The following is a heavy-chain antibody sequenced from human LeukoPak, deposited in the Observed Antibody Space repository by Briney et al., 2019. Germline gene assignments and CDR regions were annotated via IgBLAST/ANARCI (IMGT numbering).Heavy chain of an antibody. V-gene: IGHV4-59*01. CDR2: IYYSGST. CDR1: GGSISSYY. CDR3: ARVNWLVGYYYGMDV. J-gene: IGHJ6*02. D-gene: IGHD1-1*01. Sequence: SETLSLTCTVSGGSISSYYWSWIRQPPGKGLEWIGYIYYSGSTNYNPSLKSRVTISVDTSKNQFSLKLSSVTAADTAVYYCARVNWLVGYYYGMDVWGQGTTVTVSS.